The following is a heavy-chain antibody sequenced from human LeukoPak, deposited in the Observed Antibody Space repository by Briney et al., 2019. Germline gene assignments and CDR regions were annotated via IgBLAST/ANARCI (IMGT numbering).Heavy chain of an antibody. V-gene: IGHV4-30-2*01. CDR1: GGSISSGGYS. D-gene: IGHD3-10*01. CDR3: ATTGSGSFYYYYGMDV. Sequence: SETLSLTCAVSGGSISSGGYSWSWIRRPPGKGLEWIGYIYHSGSTYYNPSLKSRVTISVDRSKNQFSLKLSSVTAADTAVYYCATTGSGSFYYYYGMDVWGKGTTVTVSS. J-gene: IGHJ6*04. CDR2: IYHSGST.